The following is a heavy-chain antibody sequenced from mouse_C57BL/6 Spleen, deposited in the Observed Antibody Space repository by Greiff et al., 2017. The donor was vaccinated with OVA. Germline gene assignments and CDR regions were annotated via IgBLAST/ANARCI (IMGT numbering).Heavy chain of an antibody. V-gene: IGHV1-81*01. D-gene: IGHD2-3*01. CDR3: AREEDDGYYEAWFAY. CDR1: GYTFTSYG. CDR2: IYPRSGNT. J-gene: IGHJ3*01. Sequence: QVQLQQSGAELARPGASVKLSCKASGYTFTSYGISWVKQRTGQGLEWIGEIYPRSGNTYYNEKFKGKATLTADKSSSTAYMELRSLTSEDSAVYFGAREEDDGYYEAWFAYWGQGTLVTVSA.